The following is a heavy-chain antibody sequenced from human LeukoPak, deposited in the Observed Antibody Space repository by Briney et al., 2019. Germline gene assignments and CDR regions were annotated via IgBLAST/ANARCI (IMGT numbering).Heavy chain of an antibody. CDR3: AREVVPVAGLLAFDI. Sequence: GGSLRLSCAASGFTFSSYSMNWVRQAPGKGLEWVSSISSSSSHIFYADSMKGRFTMSRDNAKNSLYLQMNSLRAEDTAVYYCAREVVPVAGLLAFDIWGQGTMVTVSS. CDR1: GFTFSSYS. D-gene: IGHD6-19*01. CDR2: ISSSSSHI. V-gene: IGHV3-21*01. J-gene: IGHJ3*02.